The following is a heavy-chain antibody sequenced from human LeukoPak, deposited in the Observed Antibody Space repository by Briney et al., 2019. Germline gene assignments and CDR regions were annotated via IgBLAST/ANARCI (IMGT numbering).Heavy chain of an antibody. CDR3: ARGPYYDILTGYYPSDY. J-gene: IGHJ4*02. CDR2: IWYDGSKK. CDR1: GFTFSSNG. Sequence: PGRSLRLSCAASGFTFSSNGMYWVRQAPGKGLEWVSLIWYDGSKKCYVDSVKGRFTISRDNSKNTLYLQMDSLRAEDTAVYYCARGPYYDILTGYYPSDYWGQGTLVTVSS. V-gene: IGHV3-33*07. D-gene: IGHD3-9*01.